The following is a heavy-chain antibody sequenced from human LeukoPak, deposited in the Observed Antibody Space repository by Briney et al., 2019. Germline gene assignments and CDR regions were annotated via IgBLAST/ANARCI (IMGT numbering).Heavy chain of an antibody. Sequence: SETLSLTCTVSGGSISSGSYYWSWIRQPAGKGLEWIGRIYTSGSTNYNPSLKSRFTISVDTSKNQFSLKLSSVTAADTAVYYCARDAAPLYSSSLMDYWGQGTLVTVSS. CDR3: ARDAAPLYSSSLMDY. V-gene: IGHV4-61*02. J-gene: IGHJ4*02. CDR2: IYTSGST. CDR1: GGSISSGSYY. D-gene: IGHD6-6*01.